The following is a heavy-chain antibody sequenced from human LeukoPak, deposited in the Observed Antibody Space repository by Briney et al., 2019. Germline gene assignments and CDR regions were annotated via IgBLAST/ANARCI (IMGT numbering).Heavy chain of an antibody. CDR2: ISVSGNT. Sequence: GGSLRLSCAASGFTLSSYAMSWVRQAPGKGLEWVSAISVSGNTYHADSVKGRFTISRDSSKNTLYLQMNRLRAEDAAVYYCAKSRRGGYCSSTSCYTFDYWGQGTLVTVSS. D-gene: IGHD2-2*02. V-gene: IGHV3-23*01. CDR1: GFTLSSYA. CDR3: AKSRRGGYCSSTSCYTFDY. J-gene: IGHJ4*02.